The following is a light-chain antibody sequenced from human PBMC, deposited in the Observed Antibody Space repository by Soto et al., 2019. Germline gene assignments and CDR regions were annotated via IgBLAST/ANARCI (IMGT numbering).Light chain of an antibody. CDR1: QSISSW. V-gene: IGKV1-5*03. J-gene: IGKJ4*01. CDR2: KAS. Sequence: DIQMTQSPSTLSASVGDRVTITCRASQSISSWLAWYQRKPGKAPKLLIYKASSLESGVPSRFSGSGSGTEFTLTISSLQPDDFATYYCQQYNSFALSFGGGTKVEI. CDR3: QQYNSFALS.